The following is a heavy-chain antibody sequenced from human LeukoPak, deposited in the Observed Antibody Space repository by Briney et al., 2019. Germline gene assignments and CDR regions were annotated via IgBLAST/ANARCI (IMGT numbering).Heavy chain of an antibody. Sequence: GGSLRLSCAASGFTFSDYWIHWVRQAPGKGLVWVSRINTDGSITNYADSVKGRFTISRDNSKNTLYLQMNSLRAEDTAVYYCAKDVLAGLGYGSGSLSDYWGQGTLVTVSS. CDR1: GFTFSDYW. J-gene: IGHJ4*02. CDR3: AKDVLAGLGYGSGSLSDY. V-gene: IGHV3-74*01. D-gene: IGHD3-10*01. CDR2: INTDGSIT.